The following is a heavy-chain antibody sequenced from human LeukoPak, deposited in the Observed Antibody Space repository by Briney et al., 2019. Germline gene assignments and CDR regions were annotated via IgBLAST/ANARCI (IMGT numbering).Heavy chain of an antibody. D-gene: IGHD4/OR15-4a*01. CDR1: GYTSTVYY. V-gene: IGHV1-2*02. CDR2: INPNSGGT. CDR3: ARVGGILDYESTSDWFDL. Sequence: ASVTVSFTASGYTSTVYYMPWVRPAPGQGPEWMVWINPNSGGTNYAQKFQGRVTMTRDTSISTAYMELSRLRSDDTAVYYCARVGGILDYESTSDWFDLWGQGTLVTVSS. J-gene: IGHJ5*02.